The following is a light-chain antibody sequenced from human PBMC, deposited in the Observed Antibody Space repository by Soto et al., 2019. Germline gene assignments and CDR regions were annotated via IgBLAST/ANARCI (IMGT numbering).Light chain of an antibody. CDR2: DVS. J-gene: IGLJ1*01. V-gene: IGLV2-14*01. CDR1: SSDVGGYNY. CDR3: SSYTSSSLYV. Sequence: QSALAQPASVSGSPGQSIAISCTGTSSDVGGYNYVSWYQQHPGKAPKVMIYDVSNQPSGVSDRFSGSKSGNTASLTISGLQAEDEADYYCSSYTSSSLYVFGTGTKVTVL.